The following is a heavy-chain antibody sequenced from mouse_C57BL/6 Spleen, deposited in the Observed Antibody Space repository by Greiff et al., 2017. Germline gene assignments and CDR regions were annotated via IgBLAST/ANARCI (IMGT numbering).Heavy chain of an antibody. J-gene: IGHJ2*01. CDR3: ARWTYGPKYYFDY. Sequence: QVQLQQPGAELVKPGASVKMSCKASGYTFTSYWITWVKQRPGQGLEWIGDIYPGSGSTNYNEKFKSKDTLTVDTSSSTAYMQLSSLTSEDSAVYYGARWTYGPKYYFDYWGQGTTLTVSS. D-gene: IGHD1-1*02. V-gene: IGHV1-55*01. CDR2: IYPGSGST. CDR1: GYTFTSYW.